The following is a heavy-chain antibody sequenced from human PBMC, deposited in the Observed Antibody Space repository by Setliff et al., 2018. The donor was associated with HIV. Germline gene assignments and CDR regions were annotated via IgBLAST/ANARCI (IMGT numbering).Heavy chain of an antibody. CDR2: ISIGSGGAI. CDR1: GFTFRNYK. Sequence: GGSLRLSCAASGFTFRNYKFNWVRQAPGRGLEWVSSISIGSGGAIDYAESVQGRFTISRDNSKNSLYLQMNSLRVEDTAVYYCARDYLYYNLYNGSPVYGMDVWGQGTTVTVSS. V-gene: IGHV3-48*03. D-gene: IGHD3-3*01. J-gene: IGHJ6*02. CDR3: ARDYLYYNLYNGSPVYGMDV.